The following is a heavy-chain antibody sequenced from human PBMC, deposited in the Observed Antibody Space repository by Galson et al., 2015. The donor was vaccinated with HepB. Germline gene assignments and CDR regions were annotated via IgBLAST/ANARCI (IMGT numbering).Heavy chain of an antibody. Sequence: SLRLSCAASGFTFSSYGMHWVRQAPGKGLEWVAVISYDGSNIYYADFVKGRFTISRDNSKNTLYLQMNSLRAEDTAVYYCARARTMVTALGSGYWGQGTLVTVSS. CDR3: ARARTMVTALGSGY. CDR2: ISYDGSNI. CDR1: GFTFSSYG. V-gene: IGHV3-30*03. J-gene: IGHJ4*02. D-gene: IGHD5-18*01.